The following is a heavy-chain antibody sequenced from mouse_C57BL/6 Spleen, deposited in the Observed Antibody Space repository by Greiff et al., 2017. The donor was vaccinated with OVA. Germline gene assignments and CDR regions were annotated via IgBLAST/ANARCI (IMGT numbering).Heavy chain of an antibody. V-gene: IGHV1-82*01. CDR2: IYPGDGDT. CDR3: ARTLFDY. Sequence: QVQLQQSGPELVKPGASVKISCKASGYAFSSSWMNWVKQRPGKGLEWIGRIYPGDGDTNYNGKFKGKATLTADKSSSTAYMQLSSLTSEDSAVYFCARTLFDYWGQGTTLTVSS. CDR1: GYAFSSSW. J-gene: IGHJ2*01.